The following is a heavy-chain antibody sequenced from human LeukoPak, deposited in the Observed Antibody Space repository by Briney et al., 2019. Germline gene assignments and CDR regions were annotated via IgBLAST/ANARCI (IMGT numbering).Heavy chain of an antibody. CDR1: GGTFSSYA. V-gene: IGHV1-69*06. D-gene: IGHD5-24*01. Sequence: SVKVSCNASGGTFSSYAISWVRQAPGQGLEWMGGIIPIFGTANYAQKFQGRVTITADKSTSTAYMELSSLRSEDTAVYYCARDLASRVGYNYFDYWGQGTLVTVSS. CDR3: ARDLASRVGYNYFDY. J-gene: IGHJ4*02. CDR2: IIPIFGTA.